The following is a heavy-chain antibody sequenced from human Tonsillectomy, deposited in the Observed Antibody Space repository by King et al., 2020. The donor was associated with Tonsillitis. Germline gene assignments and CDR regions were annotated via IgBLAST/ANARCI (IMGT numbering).Heavy chain of an antibody. D-gene: IGHD3-22*01. CDR1: GFSLSTSGMC. J-gene: IGHJ2*01. V-gene: IGHV2-70*01. Sequence: VTLKESGPALVKPTQTLTLTCTFSGFSLSTSGMCVSWIRQPPGKALEWLALIDWDDDKYYSPSLKTRLTISKDTSKNQVGLTMTNMDPVDTATYYCARTNMYYYDSRDWYFDLWGRGTLVTVSS. CDR2: IDWDDDK. CDR3: ARTNMYYYDSRDWYFDL.